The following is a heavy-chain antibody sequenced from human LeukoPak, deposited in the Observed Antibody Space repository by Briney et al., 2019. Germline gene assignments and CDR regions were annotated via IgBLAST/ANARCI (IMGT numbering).Heavy chain of an antibody. CDR3: ARGGYYYDSSPTPYTGIDY. V-gene: IGHV3-23*01. CDR1: GFTFSSYA. Sequence: GGSLRLSCAASGFTFSSYAMSWVRQAPGKGLEWVSAISGSGGSTYYADSVKGRFTISRDNSKNTLYLQMNSLRAEDTAVYYCARGGYYYDSSPTPYTGIDYWGQGTLVTVSS. CDR2: ISGSGGST. D-gene: IGHD3-22*01. J-gene: IGHJ4*02.